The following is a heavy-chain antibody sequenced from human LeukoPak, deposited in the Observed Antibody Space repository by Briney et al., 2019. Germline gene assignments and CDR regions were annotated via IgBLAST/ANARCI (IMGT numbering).Heavy chain of an antibody. J-gene: IGHJ4*02. CDR2: LSASGGLT. V-gene: IGHV3-23*01. CDR3: AKGGSSYSEMDY. CDR1: GFTFSSYA. D-gene: IGHD4-11*01. Sequence: GGSLRLSCAASGFTFSSYAMSWVRQAPGKGLEWVSGLSASGGLTYYSDSVKGRFTISRDNSKNTLYLQMNSLRADDTAVYYCAKGGSSYSEMDYWGQGTLVTVSS.